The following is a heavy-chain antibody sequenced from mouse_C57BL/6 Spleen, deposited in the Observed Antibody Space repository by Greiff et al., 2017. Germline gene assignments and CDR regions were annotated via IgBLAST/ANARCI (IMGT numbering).Heavy chain of an antibody. J-gene: IGHJ4*01. CDR1: GYTFTSYW. CDR3: ARDYSNYVSYYYAMDY. Sequence: QVQLQQPGAELVRPGSSVKLSCKASGYTFTSYWMHWVKQRPIQGLEWIGNIDPSDSETHYNQKFKDKATLTVDKSSSTAYMQLSSLTSEDSAVYYCARDYSNYVSYYYAMDYWGQGTSVTVSS. D-gene: IGHD2-5*01. CDR2: IDPSDSET. V-gene: IGHV1-52*01.